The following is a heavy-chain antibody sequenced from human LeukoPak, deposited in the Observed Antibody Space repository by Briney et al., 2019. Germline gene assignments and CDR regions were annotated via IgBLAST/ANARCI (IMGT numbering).Heavy chain of an antibody. V-gene: IGHV4-59*01. Sequence: SETLSLTCTVSGGSISSYYWSWIRQPPGKGLEWIGYIYYGGSTNYNPSLKSRVTISVDTSKNQFSLKLSSVTAADTAVYYCARENGIAVAGRYFDYWGQGTLVTVSS. J-gene: IGHJ4*02. CDR2: IYYGGST. CDR3: ARENGIAVAGRYFDY. CDR1: GGSISSYY. D-gene: IGHD6-19*01.